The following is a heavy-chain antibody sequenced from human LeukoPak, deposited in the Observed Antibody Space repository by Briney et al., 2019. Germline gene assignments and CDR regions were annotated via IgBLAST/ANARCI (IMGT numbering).Heavy chain of an antibody. Sequence: NSSETLSLTCTVSGGSISSYFWSWIRQPPGKGPEWIGYIYYSGSTNYNPSLKSRVTISVDTSKNQFSLKLSSVTAADTAVYYCARLPGATSNVDYWGQGTLVTVSS. CDR2: IYYSGST. CDR3: ARLPGATSNVDY. CDR1: GGSISSYF. V-gene: IGHV4-59*08. J-gene: IGHJ4*02. D-gene: IGHD1-26*01.